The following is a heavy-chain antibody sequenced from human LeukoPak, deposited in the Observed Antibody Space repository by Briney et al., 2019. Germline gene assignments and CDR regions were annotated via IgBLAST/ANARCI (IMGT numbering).Heavy chain of an antibody. CDR3: VRGWEYSSGWYYFDY. J-gene: IGHJ4*02. V-gene: IGHV6-1*01. CDR2: TYYMSKWNN. CDR1: GDSVSSNSAT. D-gene: IGHD6-19*01. Sequence: SQTLSLTCALSGDSVSSNSATWNWIRQSPSRGLEWLGRTYYMSKWNNDYAAAVKSRITINPDTSKNQFSLELNSVTPEDTAVYYCVRGWEYSSGWYYFDYWGQGTLVTVSS.